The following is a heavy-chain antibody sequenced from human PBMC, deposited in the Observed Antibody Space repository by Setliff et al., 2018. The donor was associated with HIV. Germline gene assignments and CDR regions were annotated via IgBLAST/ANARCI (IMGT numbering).Heavy chain of an antibody. CDR2: INSDGSST. J-gene: IGHJ4*02. V-gene: IGHV3-74*03. CDR3: ARDPAPYGDFDY. Sequence: GGSLRLSCAGSGFTFSNYGMHWVRQAPGKGLVWVSRINSDGSSTTYADSVKGRFTISRDNAQNTLYLQMNSLRAEDTAVYYSARDPAPYGDFDYWGQGTLVTVTS. D-gene: IGHD4-17*01. CDR1: GFTFSNYG.